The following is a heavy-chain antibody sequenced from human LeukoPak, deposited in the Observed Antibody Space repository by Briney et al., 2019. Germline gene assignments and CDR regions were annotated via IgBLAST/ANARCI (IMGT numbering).Heavy chain of an antibody. CDR2: ISSSGSTI. J-gene: IGHJ4*02. V-gene: IGHV3-48*04. CDR1: GFTFSSYW. CDR3: ARGHTAVTRHFDF. D-gene: IGHD4-17*01. Sequence: GGSLRLSCAASGFTFSSYWMHWVRQAPGKGLEWVSYISSSGSTIYYADSVKGRFTISRDDAKNLLYLDMNSLRAEDTAVYYCARGHTAVTRHFDFWGQGTLVTVSS.